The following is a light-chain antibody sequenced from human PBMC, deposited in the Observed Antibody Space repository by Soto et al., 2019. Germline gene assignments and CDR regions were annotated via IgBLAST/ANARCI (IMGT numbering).Light chain of an antibody. CDR2: GTX. Sequence: IVLTQSTATLSVAPGERAPLSCRGSQSVSXDLALXXXXXXXAXXXQXXGTXXRXTGIPFRFSGSASGTEFTLTISSLQSEDFTVYYCQQYNKWPLTFGQGTKVDIK. CDR1: QSVSXD. J-gene: IGKJ1*01. CDR3: QQYNKWPLT. V-gene: IGKV3-15*01.